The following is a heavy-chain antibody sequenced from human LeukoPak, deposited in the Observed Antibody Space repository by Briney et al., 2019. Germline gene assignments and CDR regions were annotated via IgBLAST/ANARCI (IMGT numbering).Heavy chain of an antibody. V-gene: IGHV3-64D*06. CDR1: GFTFSSYA. D-gene: IGHD3-10*01. J-gene: IGHJ3*02. CDR2: ISSNGGST. CDR3: VKARGSGRPSAFDI. Sequence: GGSLRLSCSASGFTFSSYAMHWVRQAPGKGLEYVSAISSNGGSTYCADSVKGRFTISRDNSKNTLYLQMSSLRAEDTAVYYCVKARGSGRPSAFDIWGQGTMVTVSS.